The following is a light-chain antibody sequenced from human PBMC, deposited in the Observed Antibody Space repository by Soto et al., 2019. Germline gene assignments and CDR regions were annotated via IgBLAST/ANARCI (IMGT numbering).Light chain of an antibody. CDR1: SSNIGSYY. V-gene: IGLV1-51*01. Sequence: QSVLTQPPSVSATPGQKVTISCSGSSSNIGSYYVSWYQQVPGTAPKLLIHDNDRRPSGIPDRFSASKSGTSATLGITGLQTGDEADYYCGTWDSSLSAGVFGGGTQLTVL. J-gene: IGLJ2*01. CDR3: GTWDSSLSAGV. CDR2: DND.